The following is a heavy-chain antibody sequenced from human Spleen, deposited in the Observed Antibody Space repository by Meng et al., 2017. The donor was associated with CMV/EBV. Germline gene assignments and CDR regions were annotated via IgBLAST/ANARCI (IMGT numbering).Heavy chain of an antibody. CDR2: IYYSGST. CDR1: GGSISNYY. Sequence: SETLSLTCTVSGGSISNYYWSWIRQPPGKGLEWIGYIYYSGSTNYNPSLKSQVTISVDTSKNQFSLKLSSVTAADTAVYYCAREFGPRYFDYWGQGTLVTVSS. V-gene: IGHV4-59*01. J-gene: IGHJ4*02. CDR3: AREFGPRYFDY. D-gene: IGHD3-10*01.